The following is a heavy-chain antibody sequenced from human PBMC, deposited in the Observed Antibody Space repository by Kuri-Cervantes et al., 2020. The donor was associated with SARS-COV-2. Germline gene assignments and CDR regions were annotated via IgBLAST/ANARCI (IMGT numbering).Heavy chain of an antibody. CDR1: GGPISSGSYY. D-gene: IGHD3-3*01. J-gene: IGHJ4*02. Sequence: SETLSLTCTVSGGPISSGSYYWSWIRQPAGKGLEWIGRIYTSGSTNYNPSLKSRVTISVDTSKNQFSLKLSSVTAADTAVYYCARRHYDFWSGSMLDYWGQGTLVTVSS. CDR2: IYTSGST. V-gene: IGHV4-61*02. CDR3: ARRHYDFWSGSMLDY.